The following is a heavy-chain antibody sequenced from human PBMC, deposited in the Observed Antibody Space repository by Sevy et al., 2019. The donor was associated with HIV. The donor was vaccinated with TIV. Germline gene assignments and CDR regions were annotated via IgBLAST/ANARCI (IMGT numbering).Heavy chain of an antibody. CDR3: ARGGDSSGYYGGAYYYYGMDV. CDR1: GGSISSGDYY. CDR2: IYYSGST. D-gene: IGHD3-22*01. V-gene: IGHV4-30-4*01. Sequence: SETLSLTCTVSGGSISSGDYYWSWIRQPPGKGLEWIGYIYYSGSTYYNPSLKSRVTISVDTSKNQFSLKLSSVTAADTALYYCARGGDSSGYYGGAYYYYGMDVWGQGTTVTVSS. J-gene: IGHJ6*02.